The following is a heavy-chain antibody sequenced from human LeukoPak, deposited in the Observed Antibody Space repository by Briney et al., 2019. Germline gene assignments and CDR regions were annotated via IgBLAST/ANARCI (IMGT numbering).Heavy chain of an antibody. Sequence: PSETLSLTCAVYGGSFSGYYWSWIRQPPGKGLEWIGEINHSGSTNYNPSLKSRVTISVDTSKNQFSLKLSSVTAADTAVYYCARVRKDYDFWSGYPDYWGQGTLVTVSS. CDR3: ARVRKDYDFWSGYPDY. CDR2: INHSGST. V-gene: IGHV4-34*01. CDR1: GGSFSGYY. J-gene: IGHJ4*02. D-gene: IGHD3-3*01.